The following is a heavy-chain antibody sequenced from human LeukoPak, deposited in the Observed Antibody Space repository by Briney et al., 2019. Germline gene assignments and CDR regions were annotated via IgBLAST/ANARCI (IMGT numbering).Heavy chain of an antibody. J-gene: IGHJ4*02. CDR3: TRDPRRLDY. CDR2: ISGNSGDI. Sequence: GGSLRLSCKVSGFTFSDYYMTWVRQAPGKGLEWLSYISGNSGDINYLDSVRGRFTISRDNAKNSLYLQMNSLRVEDTAVYYCTRDPRRLDYLGQGTLVTVSS. CDR1: GFTFSDYY. V-gene: IGHV3-11*05.